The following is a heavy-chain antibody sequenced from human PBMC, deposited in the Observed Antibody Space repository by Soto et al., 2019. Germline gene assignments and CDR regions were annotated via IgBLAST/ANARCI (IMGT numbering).Heavy chain of an antibody. J-gene: IGHJ3*01. V-gene: IGHV3-23*01. CDR3: TREASSWGFAFDL. CDR1: GFTFSHYA. CDR2: IFGSGAPT. D-gene: IGHD3-16*01. Sequence: EVQLLESGGGLVQPGGSLRLSCAASGFTFSHYAMSWVRQAPGKGLQWVSTIFGSGAPTHYADSVKGRFGISRDNSNNMLFLEVNSLKDEDTAVYYCTREASSWGFAFDLWGQGTRVAVSS.